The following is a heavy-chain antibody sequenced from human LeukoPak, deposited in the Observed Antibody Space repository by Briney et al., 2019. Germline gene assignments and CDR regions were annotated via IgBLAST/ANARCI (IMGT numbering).Heavy chain of an antibody. CDR2: MNPNSGNT. J-gene: IGHJ4*02. Sequence: ASVMVSCKASGYTFTSYDINWVRQATGQGLEWMGWMNPNSGNTGYAQKFQGRVTMTRNTSISTAYMELSSLRSEDTAVYYCARVHYSREHCSSTSCYASFDYWGQGTLVTVSS. CDR3: ARVHYSREHCSSTSCYASFDY. V-gene: IGHV1-8*01. D-gene: IGHD2-2*01. CDR1: GYTFTSYD.